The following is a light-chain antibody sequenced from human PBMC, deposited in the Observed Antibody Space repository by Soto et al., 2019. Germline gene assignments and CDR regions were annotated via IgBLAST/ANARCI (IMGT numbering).Light chain of an antibody. CDR3: ASYTTDTTRL. V-gene: IGLV2-14*01. CDR2: EVR. Sequence: QSVLTQPASVSGTPGQSITITCSGSNNDVGRYSYVSWCQQYPGKVPKLIMYEVRLRPSGISDRFSGSKSGNTASLTISGLQPEDEADYYCASYTTDTTRLFGTGTEVTV. CDR1: NNDVGRYSY. J-gene: IGLJ1*01.